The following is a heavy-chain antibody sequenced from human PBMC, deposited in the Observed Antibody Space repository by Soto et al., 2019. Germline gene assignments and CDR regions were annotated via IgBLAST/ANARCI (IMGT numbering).Heavy chain of an antibody. Sequence: VSVKVSCKASGSTFTSYYMHSVQQAPGQGLEWMGIINPSRVSTSYAQKFQGRVTMTRDTSTSTAYMELSSLRSEDTAVYYCARGIAAARDALDIWGQGTRVTVSS. CDR3: ARGIAAARDALDI. CDR2: INPSRVST. D-gene: IGHD6-13*01. CDR1: GSTFTSYY. J-gene: IGHJ3*02. V-gene: IGHV1-46*03.